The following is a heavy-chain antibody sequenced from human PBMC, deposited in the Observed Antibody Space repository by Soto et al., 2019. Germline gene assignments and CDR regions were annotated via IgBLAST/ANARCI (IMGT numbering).Heavy chain of an antibody. CDR3: ATIVGANDY. J-gene: IGHJ4*02. D-gene: IGHD1-26*01. Sequence: SETLSLTCTVSGGSIYTYSWTWIRQPAGRGLEWIGHIYSSGSANYNPSLKSRVSMSVDTSKNQFSLKLNSVTAADTAVYYCATIVGANDYWGQGTLVTVSS. V-gene: IGHV4-4*07. CDR1: GGSIYTYS. CDR2: IYSSGSA.